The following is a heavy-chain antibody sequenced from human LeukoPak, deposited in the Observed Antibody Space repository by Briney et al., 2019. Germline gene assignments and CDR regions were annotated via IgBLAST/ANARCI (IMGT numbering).Heavy chain of an antibody. D-gene: IGHD2-2*01. CDR2: INHSGST. Sequence: PSETLSLTCAVYGGSFSGYYWSWIRQPPGKGLEWIGEINHSGSTNYNPSLKSRVTISVDTSKNQFSLKLSSVTAADTAVYYCARGPGYCSSTSCYLRYYYYGMDVWGQGTTVPVSS. CDR3: ARGPGYCSSTSCYLRYYYYGMDV. J-gene: IGHJ6*02. CDR1: GGSFSGYY. V-gene: IGHV4-34*01.